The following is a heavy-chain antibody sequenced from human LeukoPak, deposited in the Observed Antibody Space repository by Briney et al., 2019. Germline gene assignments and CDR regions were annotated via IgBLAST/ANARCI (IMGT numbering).Heavy chain of an antibody. CDR1: GFTFSSYS. V-gene: IGHV3-74*01. Sequence: GGSPRLSCAASGFTFSSYSMHWVRQAPGKGLVWVSRIKPDGSTTNYADSVKGRFTISRDNTKNTLYLQMNSLRAEDTAVYYCAKEGASSGWYNAFDIWGQGTMVTVSS. CDR3: AKEGASSGWYNAFDI. D-gene: IGHD6-19*01. J-gene: IGHJ3*02. CDR2: IKPDGSTT.